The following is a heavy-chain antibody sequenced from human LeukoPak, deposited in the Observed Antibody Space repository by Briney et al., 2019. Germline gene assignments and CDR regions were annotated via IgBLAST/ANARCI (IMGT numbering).Heavy chain of an antibody. CDR3: AEGSREYSSGRSYWYFDL. D-gene: IGHD6-19*01. V-gene: IGHV3-23*01. CDR2: ISGSGGAT. CDR1: GFTFSRFA. Sequence: GGSLRLSCAASGFTFSRFAMNWVRQAPGKGLEWVSTISGSGGATYYADSVKGRFTISRDGSKNSVYLQMNRLGAEDTAIYYCAEGSREYSSGRSYWYFDLWGRGTLVTVSS. J-gene: IGHJ2*01.